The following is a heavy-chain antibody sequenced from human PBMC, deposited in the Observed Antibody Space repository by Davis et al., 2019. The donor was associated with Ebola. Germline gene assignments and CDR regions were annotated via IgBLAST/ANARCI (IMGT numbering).Heavy chain of an antibody. J-gene: IGHJ5*02. D-gene: IGHD3-9*01. CDR2: ISGSGGST. V-gene: IGHV3-23*01. Sequence: GGSLRLSCAASGFTFSSYAMSWVRQAPGKGLEWVSAISGSGGSTYYADSVKGRFTISRDIAKNTLFLQMNSLTADDSAVYYCTRDFDWHDDPWGQGTRVIVSS. CDR1: GFTFSSYA. CDR3: TRDFDWHDDP.